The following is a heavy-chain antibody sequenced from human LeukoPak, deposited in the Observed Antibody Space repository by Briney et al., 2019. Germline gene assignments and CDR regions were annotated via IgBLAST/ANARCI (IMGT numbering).Heavy chain of an antibody. V-gene: IGHV3-23*01. CDR3: AKAEESCSSTSCYEVY. CDR2: SGSGGST. J-gene: IGHJ4*02. D-gene: IGHD2-2*01. Sequence: SGSGGSTYYADSVKGWFHISRDNSKNTLYLQMNSLRAADTAVYYCAKAEESCSSTSCYEVYWGQRTLVTVSS.